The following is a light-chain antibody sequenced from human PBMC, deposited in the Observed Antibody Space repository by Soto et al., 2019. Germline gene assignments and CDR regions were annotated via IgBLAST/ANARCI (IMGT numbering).Light chain of an antibody. V-gene: IGLV2-14*01. Sequence: QSALTQPASVPGSPGQSITISCTGTSSDVGGYNYVSWYQQHPGKAPKLMIYEVSNRPSGVSNRFSGSKSGNTASLTISGLQAEDEADYYCSSYTSSSTLPYVFGTGTKLTVL. CDR3: SSYTSSSTLPYV. CDR1: SSDVGGYNY. J-gene: IGLJ1*01. CDR2: EVS.